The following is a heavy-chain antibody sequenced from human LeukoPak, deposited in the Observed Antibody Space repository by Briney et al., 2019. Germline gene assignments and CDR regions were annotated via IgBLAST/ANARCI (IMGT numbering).Heavy chain of an antibody. J-gene: IGHJ3*02. CDR2: ISYDGTNK. V-gene: IGHV3-30*03. CDR3: ARTLKGRNAFDI. CDR1: GFTFSSYG. Sequence: GGSLRLSCAASGFTFSSYGMHWVRQAPGKGLEWVAVISYDGTNKYYADSVKGRFTISRDNSKNTLYLQMNSLRAEDTAVYYCARTLKGRNAFDIWGQGTMVTVSS.